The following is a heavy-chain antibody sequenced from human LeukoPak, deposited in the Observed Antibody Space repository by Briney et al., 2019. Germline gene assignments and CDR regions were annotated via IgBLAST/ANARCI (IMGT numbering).Heavy chain of an antibody. V-gene: IGHV4-39*01. J-gene: IGHJ4*02. Sequence: SETLSLTCTVSGGSITSRDYYWGWIRQPPGKGLEWIASIYYSGTTHYNPSHQSRVTMSVDTSKNQFSLKLSSVTAADTAVYYCARQRDGYNSDYWGQGTLVTVSS. CDR1: GGSITSRDYY. CDR3: ARQRDGYNSDY. CDR2: IYYSGTT. D-gene: IGHD5-24*01.